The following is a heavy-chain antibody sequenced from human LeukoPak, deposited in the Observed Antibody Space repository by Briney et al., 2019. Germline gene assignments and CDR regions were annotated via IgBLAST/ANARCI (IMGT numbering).Heavy chain of an antibody. CDR2: IYYSGST. Sequence: PSETLSLTCTVSGGSISSYYWSWIRRPPGKGLEWIGYIYYSGSTNYNPSLKSRVTISVDTSKNQFSLKLSSVTAADTAVYYCARAGFTYDSSGYYADWFDPWGQGTLVTVSS. CDR3: ARAGFTYDSSGYYADWFDP. J-gene: IGHJ5*02. CDR1: GGSISSYY. V-gene: IGHV4-59*01. D-gene: IGHD3-22*01.